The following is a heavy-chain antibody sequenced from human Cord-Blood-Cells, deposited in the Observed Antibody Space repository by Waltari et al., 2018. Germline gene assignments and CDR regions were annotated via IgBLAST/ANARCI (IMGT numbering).Heavy chain of an antibody. CDR1: GGSISSSSYY. Sequence: QLQLQESGPGLVKPSETLSLTCTVSGGSISSSSYYWGWIRQPPGKGLEWIGSIYYSGGTYYNPSLKSRVTISVDTSKIQFSLKLSSVTAADTAVYYCARGSGSYYYYYYYGMDVWGQGTTVTVSS. D-gene: IGHD1-26*01. CDR3: ARGSGSYYYYYYYGMDV. CDR2: IYYSGGT. J-gene: IGHJ6*02. V-gene: IGHV4-39*01.